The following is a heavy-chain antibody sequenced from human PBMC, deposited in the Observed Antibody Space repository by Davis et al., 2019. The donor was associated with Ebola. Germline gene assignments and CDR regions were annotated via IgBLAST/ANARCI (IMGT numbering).Heavy chain of an antibody. J-gene: IGHJ2*01. D-gene: IGHD2-21*02. CDR3: AGAPPVVATALDWYFDL. Sequence: SVKVSCKVSGLSLGEVSVHWVRQAPGQGLEWMGRIIPILGKINYAQKFQGRVTISADKSTNTFYMELSGLRSDDTAVYYCAGAPPVVATALDWYFDLWGRGTLVTVPS. CDR1: GLSLGEVS. V-gene: IGHV1-69*02. CDR2: IIPILGKI.